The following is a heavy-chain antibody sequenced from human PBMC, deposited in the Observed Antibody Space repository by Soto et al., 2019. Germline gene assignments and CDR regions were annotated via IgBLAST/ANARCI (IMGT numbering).Heavy chain of an antibody. Sequence: ASVKVSCKASGYTFTSYGISWVRQAPGQGLEWMGWISAYNGNTNYAQKLQGRVTMTTDTSTSTPYMELRSLRSDDTAVYYCARASGSSYWFDPWGQGTLVTVSS. CDR2: ISAYNGNT. D-gene: IGHD1-26*01. J-gene: IGHJ5*02. CDR3: ARASGSSYWFDP. V-gene: IGHV1-18*01. CDR1: GYTFTSYG.